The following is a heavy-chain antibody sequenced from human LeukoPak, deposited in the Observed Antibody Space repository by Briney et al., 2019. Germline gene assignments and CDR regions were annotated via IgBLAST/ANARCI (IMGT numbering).Heavy chain of an antibody. CDR3: AKDHYDSSGYYLGGPDY. J-gene: IGHJ4*02. CDR1: GFSFSSSS. CDR2: ITSSSHQI. V-gene: IGHV3-21*01. Sequence: GGSLRLSCAASGFSFSSSSMNWVRQAPGKGLEWVSSITSSSHQIHYADSVKGRFTISRDNSKNTLYLQMNSLRAEDTAVYYCAKDHYDSSGYYLGGPDYWGQGTLVTVSS. D-gene: IGHD3-22*01.